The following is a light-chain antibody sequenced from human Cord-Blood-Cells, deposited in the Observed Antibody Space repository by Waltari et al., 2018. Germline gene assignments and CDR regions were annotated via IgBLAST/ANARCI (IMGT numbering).Light chain of an antibody. V-gene: IGKV1-39*01. CDR1: QSISSY. CDR2: AAS. CDR3: QQRYSTPYS. J-gene: IGKJ2*03. Sequence: DIQMTQSPSSLSASVGDRVTITCRASQSISSYLNWYQQKPGKVPKLLIYAASSLQSGVRTRFSASGSGTDFTLTTSGLQTEDGAPYYSQQRYSTPYSLGKESKLEIK.